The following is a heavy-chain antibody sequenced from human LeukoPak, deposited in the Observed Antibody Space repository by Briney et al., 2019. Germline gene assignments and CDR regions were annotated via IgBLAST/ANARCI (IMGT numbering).Heavy chain of an antibody. CDR2: IYPIVGST. CDR3: ARDWACIAAAGPDRDFDL. CDR1: RYTFTRYY. Sequence: ASVQVSCLASRYTFTRYYMHWLRQAPGQALEWMGIIYPIVGSTSYAQQLQGRVTMTRDTSPSPVYIELSSLRSEDTAVYYCARDWACIAAAGPDRDFDLWGRGILVSVSS. D-gene: IGHD6-13*01. J-gene: IGHJ2*01. V-gene: IGHV1-46*01.